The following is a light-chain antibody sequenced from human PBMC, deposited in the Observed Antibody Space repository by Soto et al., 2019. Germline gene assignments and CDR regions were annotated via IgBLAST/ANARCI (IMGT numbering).Light chain of an antibody. Sequence: QSALSQLASVSGSPGQSITISCTGTSSDVGGYKYVSWYQHHPDKAPKLIISVVSNRPSGVSNRFSGSKSGNTASLTISGLQAEDEADYYCGSYTSSDTPYVFGTGTKLTVL. V-gene: IGLV2-14*01. CDR1: SSDVGGYKY. CDR2: VVS. CDR3: GSYTSSDTPYV. J-gene: IGLJ1*01.